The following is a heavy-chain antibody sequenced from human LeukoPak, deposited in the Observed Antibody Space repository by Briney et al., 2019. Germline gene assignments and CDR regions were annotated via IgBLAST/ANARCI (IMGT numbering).Heavy chain of an antibody. J-gene: IGHJ5*02. D-gene: IGHD6-19*01. Sequence: PGGSLRLSCAASGFTFNTYSMSWVRQAPGKGLEWVSAISTSGDSTYYADSVKGRFTISRDNSKNTLYLQMNSLRAEDTAVYFCAKEVKAVTNWFDPWGQGTLVTVSS. CDR2: ISTSGDST. V-gene: IGHV3-23*01. CDR1: GFTFNTYS. CDR3: AKEVKAVTNWFDP.